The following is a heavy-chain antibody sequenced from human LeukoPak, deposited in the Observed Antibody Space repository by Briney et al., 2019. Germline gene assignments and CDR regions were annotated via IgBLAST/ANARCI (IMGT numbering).Heavy chain of an antibody. Sequence: SETLSLTCTVSGGSISSSSYYWGWIRQPPGQGLEWIGSIYYSGSTYYNPSLKSRVTISVDTSKDQFSLRLSSVTAADTAVYYCARPYLRGTVVNNWFDPWGQGTLVTVSS. J-gene: IGHJ5*02. D-gene: IGHD4-23*01. CDR3: ARPYLRGTVVNNWFDP. CDR2: IYYSGST. V-gene: IGHV4-39*01. CDR1: GGSISSSSYY.